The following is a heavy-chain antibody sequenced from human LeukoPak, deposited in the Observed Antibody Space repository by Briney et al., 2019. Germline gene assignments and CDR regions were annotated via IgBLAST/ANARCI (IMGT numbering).Heavy chain of an antibody. CDR3: ARCGGDSSFPFLDY. D-gene: IGHD2-21*01. Sequence: SETLSLTCTVSGGYICCNYWSWIRQPPGKGLEWIGYIYYSGSTNYNPSLKSRVTISVDTSKNQFSLKLSSVTAADTAVYYCARCGGDSSFPFLDYWGQGTLVTVSS. CDR1: GGYICCNY. CDR2: IYYSGST. J-gene: IGHJ4*02. V-gene: IGHV4-59*01.